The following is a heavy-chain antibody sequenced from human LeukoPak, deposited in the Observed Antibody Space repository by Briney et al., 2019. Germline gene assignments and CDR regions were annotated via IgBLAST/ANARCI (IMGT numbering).Heavy chain of an antibody. V-gene: IGHV4-61*02. CDR3: ARASMVRGLFDY. D-gene: IGHD3-10*01. Sequence: SETLSLTCTVSGDSISSGDYYWSWIRQPAGKGLEWIGRISSSGSTNYNPSLKSRVTISVDTSKNQFSLKLSSVTAADTAVYYCARASMVRGLFDYWGQGTLVTVSS. CDR2: ISSSGST. CDR1: GDSISSGDYY. J-gene: IGHJ4*02.